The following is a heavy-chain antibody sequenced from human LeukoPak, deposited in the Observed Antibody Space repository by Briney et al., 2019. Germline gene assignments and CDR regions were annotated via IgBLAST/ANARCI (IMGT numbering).Heavy chain of an antibody. D-gene: IGHD3-10*01. J-gene: IGHJ4*02. CDR3: AREDFGRNYFDY. CDR1: GFTVSSNY. CDR2: ICSGGST. V-gene: IGHV3-66*02. Sequence: PGGSLRLPCAASGFTVSSNYMSWVRQAPGKGLEWVSVICSGGSTYYADSVKGRFTISRDNSKNTLYLQMNSLRAEDTAVYYCAREDFGRNYFDYWGQGTLVTVSS.